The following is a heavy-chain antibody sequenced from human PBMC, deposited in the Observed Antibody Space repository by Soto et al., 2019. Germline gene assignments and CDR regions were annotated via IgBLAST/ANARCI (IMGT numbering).Heavy chain of an antibody. J-gene: IGHJ6*02. V-gene: IGHV4-4*02. CDR3: ARGRGGHYYYGMDV. D-gene: IGHD3-16*01. CDR1: GGSISSSNW. Sequence: SETLSLTCAVSGGSISSSNWWSWVRQPPGKGLEWIGEIYHSGSTNYNPSLKSRVTISVDKSKNQFSLKLSSVTAADTAVYYCARGRGGHYYYGMDVWGQGTTVTVYS. CDR2: IYHSGST.